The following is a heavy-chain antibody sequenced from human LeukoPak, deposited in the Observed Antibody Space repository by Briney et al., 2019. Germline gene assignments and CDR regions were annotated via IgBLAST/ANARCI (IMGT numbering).Heavy chain of an antibody. CDR2: IKTDGSTT. CDR3: ARGGDGSTYGLVH. V-gene: IGHV3-74*01. Sequence: PGGSLRLSCAASGFTFSTYWLHWVRQAPGKGLVWVSRIKTDGSTTNYADSVKGRFVISRDNAENTLYLQINSLRAEDSAVYYCARGGDGSTYGLVHWGQGTLVTVSS. CDR1: GFTFSTYW. D-gene: IGHD5-18*01. J-gene: IGHJ4*02.